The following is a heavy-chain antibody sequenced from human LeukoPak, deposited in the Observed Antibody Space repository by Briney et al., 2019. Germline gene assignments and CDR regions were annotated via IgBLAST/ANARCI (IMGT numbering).Heavy chain of an antibody. J-gene: IGHJ6*03. D-gene: IGHD3-22*01. CDR3: TRAFDSSGYYYMDV. CDR2: IRSKANNYAT. Sequence: PGGSLRLSCAASGFTFSGSTVHWVRQASGKGLEWVGRIRSKANNYATAYAASVKGRFTISRDDSKNTAYLQMNSLKTEDTAVYYCTRAFDSSGYYYMDVWGKGTTVTVSS. V-gene: IGHV3-73*01. CDR1: GFTFSGST.